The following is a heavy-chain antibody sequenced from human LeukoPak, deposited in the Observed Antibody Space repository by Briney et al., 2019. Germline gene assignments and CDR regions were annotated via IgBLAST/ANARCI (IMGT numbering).Heavy chain of an antibody. V-gene: IGHV3-30*02. CDR1: GFTFSSYG. CDR3: AKGRETTVNPPFD. J-gene: IGHJ4*02. Sequence: QLGGSLRLSCAASGFTFSSYGMHWVRQAPGKGLEWVAFIRYDGSNKYYADSVKGRFTISRDNSKNTLYLQMNSLRAEDTVVYYCAKGRETTVNPPFDWGQGTLVTVSS. D-gene: IGHD4-17*01. CDR2: IRYDGSNK.